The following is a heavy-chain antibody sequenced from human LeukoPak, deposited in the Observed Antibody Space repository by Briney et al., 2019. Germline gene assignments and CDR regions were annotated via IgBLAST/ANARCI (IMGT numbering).Heavy chain of an antibody. CDR1: GLPVRPSS. J-gene: IGHJ1*01. CDR2: IYSTGST. D-gene: IGHD2-2*01. V-gene: IGHV3-53*01. CDR3: ASAREYCINSNCYEYFQD. Sequence: GGSLRLSCAASGLPVRPSSMSWVRQAPGKGLEWVSVIYSTGSTYYEDSVNGRFTISRDTSKSTVHLQLNRLRVEDTAVYYCASAREYCINSNCYEYFQDWGQGTLVTVSS.